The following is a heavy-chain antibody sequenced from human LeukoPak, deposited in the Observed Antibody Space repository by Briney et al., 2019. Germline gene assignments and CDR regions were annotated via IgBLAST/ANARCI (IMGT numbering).Heavy chain of an antibody. CDR1: GFTFSSYW. D-gene: IGHD5-12*01. J-gene: IGHJ4*02. V-gene: IGHV3-74*01. Sequence: GGSLRLSCAASGFTFSSYWMHWVRQAPGKGLVWVSRINRDGSSTTYADSVKGRFTISRDNAKNTLYLQMNSLRVEDTAVYYCVREGRVSGYDFDCWGQGNLVTVSS. CDR2: INRDGSST. CDR3: VREGRVSGYDFDC.